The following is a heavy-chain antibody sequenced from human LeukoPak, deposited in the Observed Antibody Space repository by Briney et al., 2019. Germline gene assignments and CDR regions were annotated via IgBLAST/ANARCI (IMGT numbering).Heavy chain of an antibody. V-gene: IGHV3-23*01. CDR1: GLTFSSYA. CDR2: ISGSGDYT. D-gene: IGHD1-26*01. Sequence: PGGSLRLSCVASGLTFSSYAMSWVRQAPGKGLEWVSAISGSGDYTYAADSVKGRFTISRDNSKNTLYLQMNSLRAEDTAVYYCAKYSGSYTYYFDSWGQGTLVTVSS. CDR3: AKYSGSYTYYFDS. J-gene: IGHJ4*02.